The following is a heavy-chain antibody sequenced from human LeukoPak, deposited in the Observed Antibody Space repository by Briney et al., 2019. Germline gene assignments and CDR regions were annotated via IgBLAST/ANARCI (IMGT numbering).Heavy chain of an antibody. CDR2: INPNSGGT. J-gene: IGHJ4*02. V-gene: IGHV1-2*02. CDR3: ARANALDCSSTSCLFDY. D-gene: IGHD2-2*01. Sequence: ASVKVSCKASGYTFTDYYIHWVRHAPGQGLEWMAWINPNSGGTYYAQNFHDRITLTRDTSISTAYMELSRLRSDDTAIYYCARANALDCSSTSCLFDYWGQGTLVTVSS. CDR1: GYTFTDYY.